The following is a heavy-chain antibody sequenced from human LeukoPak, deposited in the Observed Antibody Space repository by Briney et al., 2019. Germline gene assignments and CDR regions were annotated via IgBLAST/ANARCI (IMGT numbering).Heavy chain of an antibody. CDR2: ISGSGGST. CDR1: GFTFSSYA. J-gene: IGHJ4*02. CDR3: AIPHTGGSY. V-gene: IGHV3-23*01. Sequence: GGSLRHSCAASGFTFSSYAMSWVRQAPGKGLEWVSAISGSGGSTYCADSVKGRFTISRDNSKNTLYLQMNSLRAEDTAVYYCAIPHTGGSYWGQGTLVTVSS. D-gene: IGHD2-15*01.